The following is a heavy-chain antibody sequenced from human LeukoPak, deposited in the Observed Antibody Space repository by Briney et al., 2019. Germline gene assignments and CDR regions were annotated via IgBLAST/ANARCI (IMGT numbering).Heavy chain of an antibody. Sequence: SETLSLTCTVSGGSFSTYYWRCIRQSPGKGLEWIGSIYYSGSTNYNPSLKSRVTISVDTSKNQFSLELSSVTAADTAVYYCAVNLTKHTFDIWGQGAMVTVSS. CDR1: GGSFSTYY. CDR2: IYYSGST. J-gene: IGHJ3*02. CDR3: AVNLTKHTFDI. V-gene: IGHV4-59*08. D-gene: IGHD1-1*01.